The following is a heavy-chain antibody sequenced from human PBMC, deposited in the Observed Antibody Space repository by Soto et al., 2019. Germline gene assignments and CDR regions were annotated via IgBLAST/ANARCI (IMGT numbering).Heavy chain of an antibody. Sequence: GGTLRLSCAASGFPFSSYWMSWVRQAPGKGLEWVANIKQDGSEKYYVDSVKGRFTISRDNAKTSRYLQMNSLRAEDTAVYYCARITMIAGDGYGMDVWGQGTTVTVSS. CDR1: GFPFSSYW. CDR2: IKQDGSEK. J-gene: IGHJ6*02. D-gene: IGHD3-22*01. V-gene: IGHV3-7*01. CDR3: ARITMIAGDGYGMDV.